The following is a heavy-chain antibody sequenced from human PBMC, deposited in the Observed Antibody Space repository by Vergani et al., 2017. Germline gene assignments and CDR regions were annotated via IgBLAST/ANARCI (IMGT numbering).Heavy chain of an antibody. CDR2: ISPNSGGT. V-gene: IGHV1-2*02. J-gene: IGHJ4*02. D-gene: IGHD3-9*01. Sequence: QVQLVQSGAEVKKPGASVKVSCKASGHIFTDQYIHWVRQAPGQGLEYMGWISPNSGGTNYAQKFQGRVTMTRDTSISTDYMELSNLRSDDTAVHYCARGDYGILTGYRYWGQGTLVTVSA. CDR1: GHIFTDQY. CDR3: ARGDYGILTGYRY.